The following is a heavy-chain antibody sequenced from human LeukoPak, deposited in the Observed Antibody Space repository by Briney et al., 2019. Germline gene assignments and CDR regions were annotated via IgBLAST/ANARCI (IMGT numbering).Heavy chain of an antibody. D-gene: IGHD5-18*01. CDR1: GGSFSGYY. J-gene: IGHJ6*03. CDR3: ARGRRIQLWSRPDYYMDV. V-gene: IGHV4-34*01. Sequence: PSETLSLTCAVYGGSFSGYYWSWIRQPPGKGLEWVGEINYSGSTKYYPSLESRVTISVDTSKNQFALKLSSVSAADTAVYYCARGRRIQLWSRPDYYMDVWGKGTTVTVSS. CDR2: INYSGST.